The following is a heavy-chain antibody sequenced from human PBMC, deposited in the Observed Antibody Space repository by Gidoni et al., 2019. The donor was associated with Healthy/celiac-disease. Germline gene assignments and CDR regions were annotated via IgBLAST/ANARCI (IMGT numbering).Heavy chain of an antibody. CDR3: ASLRPFLEYCSGGSCYYFDY. CDR2: INHSGST. J-gene: IGHJ4*02. D-gene: IGHD2-15*01. CDR1: GGSFSGYY. V-gene: IGHV4-34*01. Sequence: QVQLQQWGAGLLKPSETLSLTCAVYGGSFSGYYWSWIRQPPGKGLEWIGEINHSGSTNYNPSLKSRVTISVDTSKNQFSLKLSSVTAADTAVYYCASLRPFLEYCSGGSCYYFDYWGQGTLVTVSS.